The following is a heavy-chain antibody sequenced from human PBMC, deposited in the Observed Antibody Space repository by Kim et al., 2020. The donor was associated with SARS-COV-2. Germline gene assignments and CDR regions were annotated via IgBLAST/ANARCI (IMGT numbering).Heavy chain of an antibody. Sequence: LETLSLTCAVCGGSISSSDWWSWVRQPPGKVLEWIGEIYHSGSTNYNPSLKSRVTISVDKSKNQFCLKLSSVTAADTAVYYCASDGLLPWLMHWGQGTLVTVSS. CDR1: GGSISSSDW. D-gene: IGHD6-19*01. J-gene: IGHJ4*02. CDR3: ASDGLLPWLMH. CDR2: IYHSGST. V-gene: IGHV4-4*02.